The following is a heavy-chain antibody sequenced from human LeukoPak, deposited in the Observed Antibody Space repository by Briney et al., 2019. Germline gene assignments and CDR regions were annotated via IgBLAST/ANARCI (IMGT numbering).Heavy chain of an antibody. CDR1: GFTFSSYS. V-gene: IGHV3-48*01. CDR3: AREHSSESGYFDY. Sequence: PGGSLRLSCAASGFTFSSYSMYWVRQAPGKGLEWVSYISSSSSTIYYADSVKGRFTISRDNAKNSLYLQMNSLRAEDTAVYYCAREHSSESGYFDYWGQGTLVTVSS. D-gene: IGHD6-25*01. CDR2: ISSSSSTI. J-gene: IGHJ4*02.